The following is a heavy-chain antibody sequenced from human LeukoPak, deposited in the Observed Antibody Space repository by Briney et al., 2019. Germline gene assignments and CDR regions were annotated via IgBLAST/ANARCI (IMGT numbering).Heavy chain of an antibody. CDR1: GFTFSNYA. J-gene: IGHJ4*02. V-gene: IGHV3-23*01. CDR3: ARSRRDTIFGVVTNYHFDY. D-gene: IGHD3-3*01. CDR2: TSDSGGST. Sequence: GGSLRLSCAASGFTFSNYAMGWVRQAPGKGLEWVSTTSDSGGSTFYADSVKGRFTISRDNSKNTLYVQMNSLKASDTAMYYCARSRRDTIFGVVTNYHFDYWGQGTLVTVSS.